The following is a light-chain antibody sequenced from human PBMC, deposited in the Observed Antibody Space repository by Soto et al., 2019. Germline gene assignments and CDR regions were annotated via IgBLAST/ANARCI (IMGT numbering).Light chain of an antibody. V-gene: IGKV3-20*01. Sequence: EIVLTQSPGTLSLSPGERATLSCGASQSISGSYFAWYQQKPGQAPRLLIYGASSRATDLPDRFSGSWSGAYFTLTISILEPEYFAVYYCQQYGTSITFGQGTRLEIK. CDR1: QSISGSY. CDR2: GAS. CDR3: QQYGTSIT. J-gene: IGKJ5*01.